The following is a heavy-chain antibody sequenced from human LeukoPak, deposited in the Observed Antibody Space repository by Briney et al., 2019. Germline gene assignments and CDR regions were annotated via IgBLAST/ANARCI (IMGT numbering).Heavy chain of an antibody. D-gene: IGHD6-19*01. J-gene: IGHJ4*02. Sequence: GSLRLSCAASGFTFSDYYMSWIRQAPGKGLEWVSYISSSGSSIYYADSVKGRFTISRDNAKNSLYLQMNSLRAEDTAVYYCARPTYSSGWYCFDYWGQGTLVTVSS. CDR3: ARPTYSSGWYCFDY. V-gene: IGHV3-11*01. CDR1: GFTFSDYY. CDR2: ISSSGSSI.